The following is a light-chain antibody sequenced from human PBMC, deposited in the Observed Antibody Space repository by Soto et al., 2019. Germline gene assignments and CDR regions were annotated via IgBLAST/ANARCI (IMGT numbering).Light chain of an antibody. CDR3: QQYESTPPS. CDR1: QSVLYSSNNKNY. V-gene: IGKV4-1*01. CDR2: WAS. Sequence: DIVMTQSPDSLAVSLGERATINCKSSQSVLYSSNNKNYLAGYQQRPGQPPKLLIYWASTRESGVPNRFSGRESGTDFTLTITSLQAEDVAVEYCQQYESTPPSFGQGTKLEI. J-gene: IGKJ2*01.